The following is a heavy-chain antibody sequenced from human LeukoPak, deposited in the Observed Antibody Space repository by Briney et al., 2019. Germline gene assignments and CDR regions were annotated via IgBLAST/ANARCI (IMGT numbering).Heavy chain of an antibody. V-gene: IGHV3-23*01. Sequence: GGSLRLSCAASGFTFSSYAMSWVRQAPGKGLGWVSAISGSGGSTYYADSVKGRFTISRDNSKNTLYLQMNSLRAEDTAVYYCAKGKDDYGDFDYWGQGTLVTVSS. CDR1: GFTFSSYA. D-gene: IGHD4-17*01. CDR3: AKGKDDYGDFDY. CDR2: ISGSGGST. J-gene: IGHJ4*02.